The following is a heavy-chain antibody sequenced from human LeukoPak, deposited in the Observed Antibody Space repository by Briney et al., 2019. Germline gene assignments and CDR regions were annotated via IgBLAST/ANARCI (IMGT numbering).Heavy chain of an antibody. V-gene: IGHV4-59*08. CDR2: IYYSGST. Sequence: IPSETLSLTCTVSGGSISSYYWSWIRQPPGKGLEWIGHIYYSGSTNYNPSLKSRVTISLDTSKNQFSLKLSSVTAADTAVYYCARQTGYGLVSFDFWGQGTLVTVSS. D-gene: IGHD3-10*01. CDR3: ARQTGYGLVSFDF. CDR1: GGSISSYY. J-gene: IGHJ4*02.